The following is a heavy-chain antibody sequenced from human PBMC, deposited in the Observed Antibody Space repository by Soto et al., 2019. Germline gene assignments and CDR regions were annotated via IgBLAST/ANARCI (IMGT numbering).Heavy chain of an antibody. CDR3: ARGGEQYDFWSAHRGNWFDP. V-gene: IGHV4-31*03. Sequence: SETLSLTCTVSGGSISSGGYYWSWIRQHPGKGLEWIGYIYYSGSTYYNPSLKSRVTISVDTSKNQFSLKLSSVTAADTAVYYCARGGEQYDFWSAHRGNWFDPWGQGTLVTVSS. CDR1: GGSISSGGYY. CDR2: IYYSGST. D-gene: IGHD3-3*01. J-gene: IGHJ5*02.